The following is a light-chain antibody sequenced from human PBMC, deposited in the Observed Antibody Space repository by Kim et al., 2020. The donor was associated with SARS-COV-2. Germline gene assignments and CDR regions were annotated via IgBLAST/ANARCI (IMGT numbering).Light chain of an antibody. Sequence: PGQRVTTSCTGSSANIGAGYDVHWYQQLPGTAPKLLIYGNTNRPSGVPDRFSGSKSGTSASLAITRLQAEDEADYYCQSYDSSVSMFGGGTQLTVL. V-gene: IGLV1-40*01. CDR2: GNT. CDR3: QSYDSSVSM. J-gene: IGLJ3*02. CDR1: SANIGAGYD.